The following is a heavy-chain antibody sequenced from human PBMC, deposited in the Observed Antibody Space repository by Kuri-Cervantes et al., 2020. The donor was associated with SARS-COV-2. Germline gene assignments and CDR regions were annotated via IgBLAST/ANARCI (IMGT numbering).Heavy chain of an antibody. J-gene: IGHJ4*02. CDR3: AKDYYDSSGYYHTGPAFDY. D-gene: IGHD3-22*01. V-gene: IGHV3-23*03. CDR2: IYSGGSST. CDR1: GFTFSSYA. Sequence: GESLKISCAASGFTFSSYAMSWVRQAPGKGLEWVSVIYSGGSSTYYADSVKGRFTISRDNSKNTLYLQMNSLRVEDTAVYYCAKDYYDSSGYYHTGPAFDYWGQGTLVTVSS.